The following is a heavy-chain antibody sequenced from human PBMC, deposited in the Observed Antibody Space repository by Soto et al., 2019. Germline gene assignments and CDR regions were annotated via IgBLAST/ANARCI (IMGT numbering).Heavy chain of an antibody. V-gene: IGHV4-34*01. CDR2: INHSGST. CDR1: GGSFSGYY. Sequence: QVQLQQWGAGLLKPSETLSLTCAVYGGSFSGYYWSWIRQPPGKGLEWIGEINHSGSTNYNPSLRSRVTISVDSSKNQSSLKLSSVTAADTAVYYCARAYCSSTSCYVYFDYWGQGTLVTVSS. D-gene: IGHD2-2*01. J-gene: IGHJ4*02. CDR3: ARAYCSSTSCYVYFDY.